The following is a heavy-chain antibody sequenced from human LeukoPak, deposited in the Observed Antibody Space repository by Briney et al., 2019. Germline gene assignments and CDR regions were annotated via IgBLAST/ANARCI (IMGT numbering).Heavy chain of an antibody. CDR3: ARQGTVTARRYYYYYIMDV. D-gene: IGHD1/OR15-1a*01. CDR1: GGSIRSYY. CDR2: IYDSGST. J-gene: IGHJ6*02. V-gene: IGHV4-59*08. Sequence: PSETLSLTCTVSGGSIRSYYWSWIRQPPGKGLEWLGHIYDSGSTNYNPSLKSRVTISIDTSKNQFSLELSSVTAADTAVYYCARQGTVTARRYYYYYIMDVWGQGTTVTVSS.